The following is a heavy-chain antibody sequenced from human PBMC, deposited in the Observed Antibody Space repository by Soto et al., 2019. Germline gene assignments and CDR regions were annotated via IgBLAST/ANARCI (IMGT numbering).Heavy chain of an antibody. V-gene: IGHV3-11*05. CDR1: GFPFSDYY. J-gene: IGHJ4*02. Sequence: QVHLVESGGDLVKPGGSLRLSCAASGFPFSDYYMSWIRQAPGKGLEWVSSIGSSSSYTNYADSVKGRFTISRDNAKNSLYLQMNSLRAEDTAVYYCARRRPTGYYNYWGQGTLVTVSA. CDR3: ARRRPTGYYNY. CDR2: IGSSSSYT. D-gene: IGHD3-9*01.